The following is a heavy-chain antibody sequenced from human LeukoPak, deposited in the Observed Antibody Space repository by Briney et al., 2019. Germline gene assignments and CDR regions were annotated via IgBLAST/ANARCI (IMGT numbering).Heavy chain of an antibody. J-gene: IGHJ4*02. CDR3: ARDSRDGYYDRLDY. CDR2: INPNSGGT. V-gene: IGHV1-2*02. D-gene: IGHD5-24*01. Sequence: ASVNVSCKASGYTSTGYYMHWVRHAPEQGREWMGWINPNSGGTNYAQKFQGRVTMTRDTSIGTAYMELSRLRSDDTAVYYCARDSRDGYYDRLDYWGQGTLVTVSS. CDR1: GYTSTGYY.